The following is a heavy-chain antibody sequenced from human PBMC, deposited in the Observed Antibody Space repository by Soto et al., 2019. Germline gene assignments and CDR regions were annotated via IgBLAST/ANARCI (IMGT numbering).Heavy chain of an antibody. Sequence: EVQLVESGGGLVQPGRSLRLSCAASGFTFDDYAMHWVRQAPGKGLEWVSGISWHSGSIGYADSVKGRFTISRDNAKNSLYLQMNSLRAEDTALYYCAQDSIPRAAAGTTIDYWGQGTLVTVSS. CDR2: ISWHSGSI. CDR3: AQDSIPRAAAGTTIDY. D-gene: IGHD6-13*01. CDR1: GFTFDDYA. J-gene: IGHJ4*02. V-gene: IGHV3-9*01.